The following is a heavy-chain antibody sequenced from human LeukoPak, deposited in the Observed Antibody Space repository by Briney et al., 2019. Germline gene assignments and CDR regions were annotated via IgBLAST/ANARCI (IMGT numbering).Heavy chain of an antibody. Sequence: SETLSLTCTVSGGSISSSSYYWGWIRQPPGKGLEWIGSIYHSGSTYYNPSLKSRVTISVDTSKNQFSLKLSSVTAADTAVYYCARVRYCSSTSYKCRGPDAFDIWGQGTMVTVSS. CDR2: IYHSGST. D-gene: IGHD2-2*01. CDR3: ARVRYCSSTSYKCRGPDAFDI. J-gene: IGHJ3*02. V-gene: IGHV4-39*07. CDR1: GGSISSSSYY.